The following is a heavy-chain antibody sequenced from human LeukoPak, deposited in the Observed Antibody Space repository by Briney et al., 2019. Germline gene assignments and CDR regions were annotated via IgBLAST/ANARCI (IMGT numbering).Heavy chain of an antibody. D-gene: IGHD3-9*01. CDR3: ARDPLRYLRVGHYDY. V-gene: IGHV3-21*01. J-gene: IGHJ4*02. Sequence: GGSLRLSCAASGFTFSNSAMNWVRQVPGKGLEWVSSIDYDSSHIYYAASVRGRFTISRDNARNSVYLQMNSLRVEDTAVYYWARDPLRYLRVGHYDYWGREPWSPSPQ. CDR1: GFTFSNSA. CDR2: IDYDSSHI.